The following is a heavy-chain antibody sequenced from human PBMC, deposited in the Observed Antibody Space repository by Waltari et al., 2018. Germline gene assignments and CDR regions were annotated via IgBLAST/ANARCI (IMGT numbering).Heavy chain of an antibody. CDR3: ARWQQWPVRAFDY. CDR2: IYSGGST. D-gene: IGHD6-19*01. V-gene: IGHV3-53*01. J-gene: IGHJ4*02. Sequence: EVQLVESGGGLIQPGGSLRLSCAASGFIVSSDYMSWVRQGPGRGLEWVSLIYSGGSTYYADSVKGRFTISRDNSKNTLYLQMDSLSVEDTAVYYCARWQQWPVRAFDYWGQGTLVTVSS. CDR1: GFIVSSDY.